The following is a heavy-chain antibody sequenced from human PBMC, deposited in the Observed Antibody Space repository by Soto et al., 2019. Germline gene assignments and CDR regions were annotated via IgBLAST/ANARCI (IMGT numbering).Heavy chain of an antibody. D-gene: IGHD5-12*01. CDR2: IYSGGST. J-gene: IGHJ4*02. CDR3: HGYGY. CDR1: GFSVTANY. Sequence: EVPVVESGGGLLQPGGSMRLSCEVSGFSVTANYMSWVRQAPGKGLEWVSVIYSGGSTYYIDSVKGRFSISRDISKNTLYLQMNSLRAEDTAVYYCHGYGYWGQGTLVTVSA. V-gene: IGHV3-53*01.